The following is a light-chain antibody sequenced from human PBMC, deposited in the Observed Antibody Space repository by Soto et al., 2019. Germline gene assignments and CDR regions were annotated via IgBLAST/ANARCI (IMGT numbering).Light chain of an antibody. J-gene: IGLJ2*01. CDR2: DVS. CDR3: SSYARSSPVV. Sequence: QSALTQPASVSGSPGQSITISCTGTSSDVGGYNYVSWYQQHPGKAPKLMIFDVSDRPSGVSDCFSGSKSGNTASLTISGLQAEDEADYYCSSYARSSPVVFGGGTKLTVL. CDR1: SSDVGGYNY. V-gene: IGLV2-14*01.